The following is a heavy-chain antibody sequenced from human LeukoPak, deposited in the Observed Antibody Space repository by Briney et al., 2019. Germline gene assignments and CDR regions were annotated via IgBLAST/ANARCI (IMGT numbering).Heavy chain of an antibody. V-gene: IGHV4-39*02. D-gene: IGHD2-15*01. CDR1: GGSISSSSYY. J-gene: IGHJ4*02. CDR2: IYYSGST. Sequence: SETLSLTCTVSGGSISSSSYYWGWIRQPPGKGLEWIGSIYYSGSTYYNPSLKSRVTISVDRSKNHFSLRLSSVTAADTAVYYCARGENVVAATRRWGQGTLVTVSS. CDR3: ARGENVVAATRR.